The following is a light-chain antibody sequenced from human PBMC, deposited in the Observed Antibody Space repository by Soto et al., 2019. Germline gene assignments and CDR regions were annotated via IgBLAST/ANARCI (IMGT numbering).Light chain of an antibody. V-gene: IGKV3-20*01. CDR2: GAS. J-gene: IGKJ1*01. Sequence: PGERATLSCRASQSVSSSYLAWYQQKPGQAPRLLIYGASSRATGIPDRFSGSGSGTDFTLTISRLEPEDFAVYYCQQYGTSRTFGQGTKVEIK. CDR3: QQYGTSRT. CDR1: QSVSSSY.